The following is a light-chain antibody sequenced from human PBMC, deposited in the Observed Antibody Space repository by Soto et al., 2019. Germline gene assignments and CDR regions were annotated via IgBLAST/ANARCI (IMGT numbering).Light chain of an antibody. J-gene: IGLJ2*01. Sequence: QSVLPQPASVSGSPGQSITISCTGTSSDVGGYNYVSWYQQHPGKAPKLMIYDVSNRPSGVSNRFSGSKSGNTASLTISGLQAEDGADYYCSSYTSSSTLVFGGGTKLTVL. CDR1: SSDVGGYNY. V-gene: IGLV2-14*01. CDR2: DVS. CDR3: SSYTSSSTLV.